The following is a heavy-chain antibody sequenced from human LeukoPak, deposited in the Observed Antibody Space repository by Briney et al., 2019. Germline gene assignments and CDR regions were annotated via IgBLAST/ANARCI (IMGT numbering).Heavy chain of an antibody. V-gene: IGHV1-46*01. J-gene: IGHJ3*02. CDR1: GYIFTTYY. CDR3: ARADGPKDAFDI. CDR2: IHPSGGST. Sequence: ASVKVSCKASGYIFTTYYMHWVRQAPGQGLEWMGVIHPSGGSTTYTQKFQGRVTMTRDTSTSTVYMELSSLRSEDTAVCYCARADGPKDAFDIWGQGTMVTVSS.